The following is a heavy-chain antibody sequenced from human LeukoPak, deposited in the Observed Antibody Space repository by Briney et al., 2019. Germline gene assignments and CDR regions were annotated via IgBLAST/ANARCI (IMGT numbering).Heavy chain of an antibody. J-gene: IGHJ4*02. Sequence: GASVKVSCKASGYTFTSYYMHWVRQAPGQGLEWMGIINPNSGGTNYAQKFQGRVTMTRDTSISTAYMELSRLRSDDTAVYYCARDHRYTFNFDYWGQGTLVTVSS. V-gene: IGHV1-2*02. CDR1: GYTFTSYY. D-gene: IGHD1-14*01. CDR2: INPNSGGT. CDR3: ARDHRYTFNFDY.